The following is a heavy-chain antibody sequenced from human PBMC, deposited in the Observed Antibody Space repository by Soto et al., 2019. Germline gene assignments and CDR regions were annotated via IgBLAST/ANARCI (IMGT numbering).Heavy chain of an antibody. V-gene: IGHV4-30-4*01. CDR1: GGSISSGDYY. CDR2: IYYSGST. J-gene: IGHJ5*02. Sequence: SETLSLTCTVSGGSISSGDYYWSWIRQPPGKGLEWIGYIYYSGSTYYNPSLKSRVTISVDTSKNQFSLKLSSVTAADTAVYYCARVGTRSGSYDFWSGYPSFNWFDPWGQGTLVTVSS. CDR3: ARVGTRSGSYDFWSGYPSFNWFDP. D-gene: IGHD3-3*01.